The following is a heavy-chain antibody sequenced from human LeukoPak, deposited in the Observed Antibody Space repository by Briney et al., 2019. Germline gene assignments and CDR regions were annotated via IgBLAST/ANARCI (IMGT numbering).Heavy chain of an antibody. J-gene: IGHJ3*02. CDR1: GFTVSSNY. V-gene: IGHV3-66*02. Sequence: GGSLRLSCAASGFTVSSNYMSWVRQAPGKGLEWVSVIYSGGSTYYSDSVKGRFTISRDNSKNTLYLHMNSLRAEDTAVYYCATSKAVAGTNAFDIWGQGTMVTVSS. CDR3: ATSKAVAGTNAFDI. D-gene: IGHD6-19*01. CDR2: IYSGGST.